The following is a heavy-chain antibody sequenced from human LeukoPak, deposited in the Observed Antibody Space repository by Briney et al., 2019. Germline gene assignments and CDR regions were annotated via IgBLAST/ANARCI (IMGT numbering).Heavy chain of an antibody. Sequence: GGSLRLSCAASGFTFSSYAMSWVRQAPGKGLEWVSAISGSGGSTYYADSVKGRFTISRDNSKNTLYLQMNSLRAEDTAVYYCAKGPRAMTVPTPDYWGQGTLVTVSS. D-gene: IGHD3-22*01. V-gene: IGHV3-23*01. J-gene: IGHJ4*02. CDR3: AKGPRAMTVPTPDY. CDR1: GFTFSSYA. CDR2: ISGSGGST.